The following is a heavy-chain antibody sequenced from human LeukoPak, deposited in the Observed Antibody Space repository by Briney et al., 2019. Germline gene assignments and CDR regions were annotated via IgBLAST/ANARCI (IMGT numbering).Heavy chain of an antibody. CDR1: GFTFSSYA. Sequence: GGSLRLSCAASGFTFSSYAMSWVRQAPGKGLEWVSAISGSGGSTYYADSVKGRFTIFRDNSKNTLYLQMNSLRAEDTAVYYCARSNSGYASFDYWGQGTLVTVSS. V-gene: IGHV3-23*01. J-gene: IGHJ4*02. CDR3: ARSNSGYASFDY. D-gene: IGHD5-12*01. CDR2: ISGSGGST.